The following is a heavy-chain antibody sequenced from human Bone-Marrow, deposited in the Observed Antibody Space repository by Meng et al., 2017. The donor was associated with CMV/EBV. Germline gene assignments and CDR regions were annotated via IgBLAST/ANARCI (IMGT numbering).Heavy chain of an antibody. CDR1: GFTFSSYS. J-gene: IGHJ4*02. V-gene: IGHV3-21*01. Sequence: GESLKISCAASGFTFSSYSMNWVRQAPGKGLEWVSSISSSSSYIYYADSVKGRFTISRDNAKNSLYLQMNSLRAEDTAVCSCSRDRGMGSSPVEGYWGQGTLVTVSS. D-gene: IGHD6-13*01. CDR2: ISSSSSYI. CDR3: SRDRGMGSSPVEGY.